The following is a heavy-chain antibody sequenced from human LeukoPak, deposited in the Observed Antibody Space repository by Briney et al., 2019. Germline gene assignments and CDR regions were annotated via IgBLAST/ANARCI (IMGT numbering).Heavy chain of an antibody. Sequence: PGRSLRLSCTASGFTFGDYAMSWVRQAPGKGLEWVGFIRGKAYGGTTEYAASVKGRFTISRDDSKSIAYQQMNSLKTEDTAVYYCTRDLLVGATTTAFDIWGQGTMVTVSS. CDR3: TRDLLVGATTTAFDI. CDR1: GFTFGDYA. CDR2: IRGKAYGGTT. D-gene: IGHD1-26*01. V-gene: IGHV3-49*04. J-gene: IGHJ3*02.